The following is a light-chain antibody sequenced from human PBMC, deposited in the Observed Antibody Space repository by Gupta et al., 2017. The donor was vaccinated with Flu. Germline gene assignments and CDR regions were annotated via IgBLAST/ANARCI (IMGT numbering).Light chain of an antibody. Sequence: QSVLAQPPSASGTPGQRVTISCSGSSSNIGTNAVNWYQRVPSAAPKLLIYGNSQRPSGVPDRFSGSKSGTSASLTISGLQPEDEADYYCAAWDDTLNGHYVFGTGTRVTVL. CDR3: AAWDDTLNGHYV. CDR2: GNS. CDR1: SSNIGTNA. J-gene: IGLJ1*01. V-gene: IGLV1-44*01.